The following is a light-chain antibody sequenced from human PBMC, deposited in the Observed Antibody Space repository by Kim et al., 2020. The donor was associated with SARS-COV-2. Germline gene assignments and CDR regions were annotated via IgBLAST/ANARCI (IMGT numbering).Light chain of an antibody. CDR3: QQFRFYPPA. CDR1: QDISNH. J-gene: IGKJ4*01. CDR2: AAS. V-gene: IGKV1-16*01. Sequence: AAVGDRVPITCRASQDISNHLAWFQQIPGKAPKPLIYAASDLQGGVPARFGGSGSETQFTLTIGSLQPGDVATYYCQQFRFYPPAFGGGTTVDIK.